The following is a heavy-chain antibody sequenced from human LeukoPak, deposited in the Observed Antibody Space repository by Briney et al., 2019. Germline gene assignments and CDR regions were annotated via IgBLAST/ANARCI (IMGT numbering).Heavy chain of an antibody. D-gene: IGHD3-10*01. CDR3: AKDGLYASGLGNWFDP. Sequence: GGSLRLSCAASGFTFDDFGMHWVGPAPGKGLEWVAGINWSGGSTAYADSVKGRFTISRDNAKNSLYLQMNSLRPEDTALYYCAKDGLYASGLGNWFDPWGQGTLVTVS. J-gene: IGHJ5*02. CDR1: GFTFDDFG. CDR2: INWSGGST. V-gene: IGHV3-20*04.